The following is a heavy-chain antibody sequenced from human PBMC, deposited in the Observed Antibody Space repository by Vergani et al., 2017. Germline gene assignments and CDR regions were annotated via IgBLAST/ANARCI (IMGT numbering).Heavy chain of an antibody. Sequence: QVQLVESGGGVVQPGRSLRLSCTSSGFTSSYYGMHWVRQAPGKGLEWVAVISYDGTQKYYADSVKGRFTISRDNSKSTLYLQMNSLRTEDTAVYYCATKRCGTPGCQIGYFREWGQGTLVTVSS. CDR2: ISYDGTQK. CDR1: GFTSSYYG. CDR3: ATKRCGTPGCQIGYFRE. V-gene: IGHV3-30*03. J-gene: IGHJ1*01. D-gene: IGHD1-1*01.